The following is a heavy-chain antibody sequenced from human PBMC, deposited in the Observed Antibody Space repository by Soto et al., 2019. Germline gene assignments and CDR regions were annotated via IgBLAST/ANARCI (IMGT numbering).Heavy chain of an antibody. V-gene: IGHV1-2*04. D-gene: IGHD6-13*01. CDR3: ARANSGYSSSWVFDY. Sequence: GASVKVSCKASGYTFTGYYMHWVRQAPGQGLEWMGWINPNSGGTNYAQKFQGWVTMTRDTSISTAYMELSRLRSDDTAVYYCARANSGYSSSWVFDYWGQGTLVTVSS. CDR2: INPNSGGT. CDR1: GYTFTGYY. J-gene: IGHJ4*02.